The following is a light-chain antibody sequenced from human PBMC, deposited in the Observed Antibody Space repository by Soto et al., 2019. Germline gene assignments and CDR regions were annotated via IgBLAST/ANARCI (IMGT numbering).Light chain of an antibody. CDR3: GTWDSSLSAVV. Sequence: QSVLTQPPSLPAAPGQKVTISCSGSASNIGYNFVSWYQQLPGTAPKLLIYDNDRRPSGIPDRFSASKSGTSATLDITGLQTGDEADYYCGTWDSSLSAVVFGAGTKLTVL. J-gene: IGLJ2*01. CDR2: DND. CDR1: ASNIGYNF. V-gene: IGLV1-51*01.